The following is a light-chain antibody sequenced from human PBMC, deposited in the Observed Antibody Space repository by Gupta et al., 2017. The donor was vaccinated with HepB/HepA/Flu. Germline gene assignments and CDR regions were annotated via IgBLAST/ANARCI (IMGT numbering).Light chain of an antibody. CDR3: GTWDSSLSAGV. V-gene: IGLV1-51*02. J-gene: IGLJ3*02. Sequence: ISCSGSSSNIGNNYVSWYQQLPGTAPKLLIYENNKRPSGIPDRFSGSKSGTSATLGITGLQTGDEADYYCGTWDSSLSAGVFGGGTKLTVL. CDR2: ENN. CDR1: SSNIGNNY.